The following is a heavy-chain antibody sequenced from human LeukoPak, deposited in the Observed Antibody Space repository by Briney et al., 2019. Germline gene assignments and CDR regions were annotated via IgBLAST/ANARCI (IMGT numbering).Heavy chain of an antibody. CDR1: GFTFTNNF. CDR3: AKDPTDFDSSGQTYFDY. CDR2: IKQDGSET. Sequence: GGSLRLSCAASGFTFTNNFMSWVRQVPGKGLEWVANIKQDGSETTYADSVRGRFTIFRDNAKDSVYLQMNSLKAEDTAIYYCAKDPTDFDSSGQTYFDYWGQGTLVTVSS. V-gene: IGHV3-7*03. J-gene: IGHJ4*02. D-gene: IGHD3-22*01.